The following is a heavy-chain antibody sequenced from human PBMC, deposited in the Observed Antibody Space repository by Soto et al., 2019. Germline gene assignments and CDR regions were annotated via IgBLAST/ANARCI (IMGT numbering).Heavy chain of an antibody. CDR1: GGSISSSCYY. CDR3: AGGDYYHSSGYYLYYYTMDV. J-gene: IGHJ6*02. V-gene: IGHV4-39*01. Sequence: SETLSLTCTVSGGSISSSCYYWGWIRQPPGKGLEWIGNVYYGGSTYYNPSLKSRVTISVETSKSQFSLKLSSVTAADTAVYYCAGGDYYHSSGYYLYYYTMDVWGQGTTVTVSS. D-gene: IGHD3-22*01. CDR2: VYYGGST.